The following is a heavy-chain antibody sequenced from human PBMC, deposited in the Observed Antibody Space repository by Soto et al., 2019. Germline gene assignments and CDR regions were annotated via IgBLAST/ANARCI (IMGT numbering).Heavy chain of an antibody. J-gene: IGHJ5*02. D-gene: IGHD2-2*01. CDR3: ATKLGYCSSTSCYALENWFDP. CDR2: IYYSGST. CDR1: GGSISSSSYY. V-gene: IGHV4-39*01. Sequence: QLQLQESGPGLVKPSETLSLTCTVSGGSISSSSYYWGWIRQPPGKGLEWIGSIYYSGSTYYNPSLKSRVTISVDTSKNQFSLKLSSVTAADTAVYYCATKLGYCSSTSCYALENWFDPWGQGTLVTVSS.